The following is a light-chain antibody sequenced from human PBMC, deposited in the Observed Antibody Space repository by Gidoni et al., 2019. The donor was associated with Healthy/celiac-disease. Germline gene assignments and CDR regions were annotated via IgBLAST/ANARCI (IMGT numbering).Light chain of an antibody. J-gene: IGKJ2*01. Sequence: EIVLTQSPGTLSSSPGDRATLSCSASQSVSSSYLACYQQKPGQAPRLLIYGASSRATGIPDRFSGSGSGTDFTLTISRLEPEDFAVYYCQQYGSSRYTFGQGTKLEIK. CDR3: QQYGSSRYT. CDR2: GAS. V-gene: IGKV3-20*01. CDR1: QSVSSSY.